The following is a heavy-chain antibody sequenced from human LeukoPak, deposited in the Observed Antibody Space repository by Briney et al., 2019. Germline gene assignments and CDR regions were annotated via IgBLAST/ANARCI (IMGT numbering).Heavy chain of an antibody. CDR2: IKSKTDGGTT. Sequence: GGSLRLSCAASGFTFSNAWMSWVRQAPGKGLEWVGRIKSKTDGGTTDYAAPVKGRFTISRDDSKNTLYLQMNSLKTEDTAVYYCTTDTRIICGMDVWGQGTTVTVSS. CDR3: TTDTRIICGMDV. D-gene: IGHD2-15*01. J-gene: IGHJ6*02. CDR1: GFTFSNAW. V-gene: IGHV3-15*01.